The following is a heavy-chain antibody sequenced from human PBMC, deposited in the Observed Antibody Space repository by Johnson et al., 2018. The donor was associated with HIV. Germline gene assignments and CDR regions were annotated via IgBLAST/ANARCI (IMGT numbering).Heavy chain of an antibody. CDR1: GFTFSSYG. D-gene: IGHD4-17*01. V-gene: IGHV3-30*02. Sequence: QVQLVESGGGVVQPGGSLRLSCAASGFTFSSYGMHWVRQAPGKGLEWVAFIRYDGSNKYYVDSVKGRFTISRDNAKNSLYLQMNSLRAEDTAMYYCARVGNGDYGWSFDIWGQGTTVTISS. J-gene: IGHJ3*02. CDR2: IRYDGSNK. CDR3: ARVGNGDYGWSFDI.